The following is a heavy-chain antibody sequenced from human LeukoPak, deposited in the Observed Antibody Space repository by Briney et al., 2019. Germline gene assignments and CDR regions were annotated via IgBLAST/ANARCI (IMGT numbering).Heavy chain of an antibody. CDR1: GFTFSSYW. CDR2: IKQDGSEK. Sequence: GGSLRLSCAASGFTFSSYWMSWVRQAPGKGLEWVANIKQDGSEKYYVDSVKGRFTISRDNAKNSLYLQMNSLRAEDTAVYYCARDKRYCSGGSCYYYSYGMDVWGQGTTVTVSS. J-gene: IGHJ6*02. D-gene: IGHD2-15*01. CDR3: ARDKRYCSGGSCYYYSYGMDV. V-gene: IGHV3-7*01.